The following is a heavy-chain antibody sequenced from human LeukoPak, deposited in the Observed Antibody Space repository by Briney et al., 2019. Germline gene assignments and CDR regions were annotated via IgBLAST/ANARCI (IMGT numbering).Heavy chain of an antibody. D-gene: IGHD6-19*01. CDR1: GFTVDSNY. CDR2: IYSGGST. J-gene: IGHJ4*02. Sequence: GGSLGLSCAASGFTVDSNYMTWVRQAPGKRLEWVSVIYSGGSTYYADSVKGRFTISRDNSKNTLHLQMNSLRAEDTAVYYCAKEAVAGTLDHWGQGTLVTVSS. CDR3: AKEAVAGTLDH. V-gene: IGHV3-66*01.